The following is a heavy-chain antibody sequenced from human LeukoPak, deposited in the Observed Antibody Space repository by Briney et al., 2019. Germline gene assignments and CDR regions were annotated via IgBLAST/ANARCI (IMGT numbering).Heavy chain of an antibody. CDR1: GYSFTSYW. D-gene: IGHD3-3*01. CDR2: IYPGDSDT. CDR3: ARRGGHYDFWSGSHLDYMDV. V-gene: IGHV5-51*01. J-gene: IGHJ6*03. Sequence: HGESLKISCKGSGYSFTSYWIGWVRQMPGKGLEWMGIIYPGDSDTRYSPSFQGQVTISADKSISTAYLQWSSLKASDTAMYYCARRGGHYDFWSGSHLDYMDVWGKGTTVTVSS.